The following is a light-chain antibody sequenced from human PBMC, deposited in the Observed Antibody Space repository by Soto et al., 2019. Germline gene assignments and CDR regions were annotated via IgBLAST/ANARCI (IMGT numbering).Light chain of an antibody. V-gene: IGKV3-15*01. J-gene: IGKJ1*01. CDR1: QTVSSN. CDR2: GAS. Sequence: EIVLTQSPATLSVSPGERAPLSCRASQTVSSNLAWYQQKPGQAPRLLIYGASTRATGIPARFSGSGSGTEFTLIISSLQSEDFAVYYCQHYNNWPPWTFGQGTKVDI. CDR3: QHYNNWPPWT.